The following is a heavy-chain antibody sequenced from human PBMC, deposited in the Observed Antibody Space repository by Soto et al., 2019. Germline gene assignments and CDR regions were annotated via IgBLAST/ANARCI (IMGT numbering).Heavy chain of an antibody. CDR2: ISSSSSTI. CDR3: ARDVYERTEKWFDP. Sequence: GGSLRLSCAASGFTFSSYSMNWVRQAPGKGLEWVSYISSSSSTIYYADSVKGRFTISRDNAKNSLYLQMNSLRDEDTAVYYCARDVYERTEKWFDPWGQGPLGTVSS. V-gene: IGHV3-48*02. J-gene: IGHJ5*02. D-gene: IGHD5-12*01. CDR1: GFTFSSYS.